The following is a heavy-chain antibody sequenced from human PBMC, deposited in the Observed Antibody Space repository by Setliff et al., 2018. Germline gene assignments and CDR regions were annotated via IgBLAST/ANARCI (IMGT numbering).Heavy chain of an antibody. CDR3: ARDGRVAATRGYGMDV. V-gene: IGHV3-21*01. CDR2: ISSSSSYI. D-gene: IGHD2-15*01. J-gene: IGHJ6*02. CDR1: GFTFSSYS. Sequence: PGGSLRLSCAASGFTFSSYSMNWVRQAPGKGLEWVSSISSSSSYIYYADSVKGRFTISRDNAKNSLYLKMNSLRAEDTAVYYCARDGRVAATRGYGMDVWGQGTTVTVSS.